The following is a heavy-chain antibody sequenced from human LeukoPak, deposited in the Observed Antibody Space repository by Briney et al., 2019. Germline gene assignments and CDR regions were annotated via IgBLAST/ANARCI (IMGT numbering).Heavy chain of an antibody. CDR2: ISSSSSYM. CDR3: AKRRGYYLDY. D-gene: IGHD3-3*01. V-gene: IGHV3-21*01. Sequence: GGSLRLSCAASGFTFSSYSMNWARQAPGKGLEWVSSISSSSSYMYYADSVKGRFTISRDNAKNSLYLQMNSLRAGDTAVYFCAKRRGYYLDYWGQGTLVTVSS. CDR1: GFTFSSYS. J-gene: IGHJ4*02.